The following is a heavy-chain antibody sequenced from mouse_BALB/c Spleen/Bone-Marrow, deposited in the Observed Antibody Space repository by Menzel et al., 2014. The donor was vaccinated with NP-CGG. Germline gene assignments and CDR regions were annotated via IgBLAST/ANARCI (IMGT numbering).Heavy chain of an antibody. CDR2: IRSKSNNYAT. J-gene: IGHJ1*01. CDR3: LTTTSFDV. CDR1: GFTFITYA. D-gene: IGHD6-1*01. V-gene: IGHV10-1*02. Sequence: EVKLVESGGGLVQPRGSLKLSCAASGFTFITYAMNWVRQAPGKGLEWVARIRSKSNNYATYYDESVKESFTISREDSQSMLYLLIIRMHTADSSFCYCLTTTSFDVWGPGTTVTVSS.